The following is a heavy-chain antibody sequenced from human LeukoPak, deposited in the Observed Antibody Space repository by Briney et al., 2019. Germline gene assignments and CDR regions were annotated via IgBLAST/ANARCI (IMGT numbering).Heavy chain of an antibody. Sequence: ASVKVSCKASGCTFTAHYTHWVRQAPGQGLEWMGIINPGDGGASYAQKFQGRLTMSRDTSTSTLYMELSSLRSEDTAIYYCARKAPHDTSGWYFDLWGRGTLVTVSS. CDR1: GCTFTAHY. J-gene: IGHJ2*01. CDR2: INPGDGGA. CDR3: ARKAPHDTSGWYFDL. D-gene: IGHD3-22*01. V-gene: IGHV1-46*01.